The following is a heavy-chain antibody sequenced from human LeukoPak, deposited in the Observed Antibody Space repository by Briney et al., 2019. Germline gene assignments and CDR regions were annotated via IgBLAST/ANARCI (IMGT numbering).Heavy chain of an antibody. V-gene: IGHV4-34*01. CDR1: GASFSGYY. CDR2: INHSGST. Sequence: SETLSLTCAVYGASFSGYYWSWIRQPPGKGLEWIGEINHSGSTNYNPSLKSRATISVDTTKNQFSLKLSSVTAADTAVYYCARHGTKYYYDSSGYYGYWGQGTLVTVSS. D-gene: IGHD3-22*01. J-gene: IGHJ4*02. CDR3: ARHGTKYYYDSSGYYGY.